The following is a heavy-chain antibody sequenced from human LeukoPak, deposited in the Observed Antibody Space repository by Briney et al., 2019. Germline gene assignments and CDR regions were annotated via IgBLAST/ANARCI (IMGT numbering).Heavy chain of an antibody. CDR2: ITPDGRDT. CDR1: GFTFNRCW. D-gene: IGHD2-21*02. J-gene: IGHJ1*01. Sequence: GGSLRHSCVVSGFTFNRCWMNWVRPAPGKGLEWVAHITPDGRDTYYVDSVKCRFTICRDNAQNSMYLQMNSLRVDDTAVYYCTRWGDTTAEYFQRWGQGTLVTVSS. V-gene: IGHV3-7*01. CDR3: TRWGDTTAEYFQR.